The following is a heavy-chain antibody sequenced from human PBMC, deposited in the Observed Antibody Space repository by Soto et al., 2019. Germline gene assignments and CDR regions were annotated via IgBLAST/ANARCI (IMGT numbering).Heavy chain of an antibody. V-gene: IGHV3-30*18. CDR3: AKEMSADIVVVTALRDAFDI. J-gene: IGHJ3*02. CDR2: ISYDGSNK. CDR1: GFTFSSYG. D-gene: IGHD2-21*02. Sequence: GGSLRLSCAASGFTFSSYGMHWVRQAPGKGLEWVAVISYDGSNKYYADSVKGRFTISRDNSKNTLYLQMNSLRAEDTAVYYCAKEMSADIVVVTALRDAFDIWGQGTMVTVSS.